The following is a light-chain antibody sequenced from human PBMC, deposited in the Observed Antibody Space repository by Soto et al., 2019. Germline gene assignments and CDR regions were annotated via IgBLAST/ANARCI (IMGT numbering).Light chain of an antibody. CDR3: QQYNSYFRT. V-gene: IGKV1-5*03. J-gene: IGKJ1*01. Sequence: DIQMTQSPSTLSASVGDRVTITCRASQSISSWLAWYQQKPGKAPKVLIYKASSLESGVPSRFSGSGSGTEFTLTISSLQPDDFETYYCQQYNSYFRTFGQGTKVEIK. CDR2: KAS. CDR1: QSISSW.